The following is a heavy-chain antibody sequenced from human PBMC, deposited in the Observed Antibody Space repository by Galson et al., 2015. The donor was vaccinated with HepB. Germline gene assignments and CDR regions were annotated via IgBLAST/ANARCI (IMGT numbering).Heavy chain of an antibody. J-gene: IGHJ4*02. Sequence: SVKVSCKASGGTFSSYAISWVRQAPGQGLEWMGGIIPILGIANYAQKFQGRVTITADKSTSTAYMELSSLRSEDTAVYYCARDRERGCSGGSCYSDFDYWGQGTLVTVSS. CDR2: IIPILGIA. CDR1: GGTFSSYA. CDR3: ARDRERGCSGGSCYSDFDY. D-gene: IGHD2-15*01. V-gene: IGHV1-69*10.